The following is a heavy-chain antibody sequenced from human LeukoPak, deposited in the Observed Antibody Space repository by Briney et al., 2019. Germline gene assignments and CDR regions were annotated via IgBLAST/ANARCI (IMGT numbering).Heavy chain of an antibody. Sequence: SETLSLTCTVSGGSISSSSYYWGWIRQPPGKGLEWIGSIYYSGSTYYNPSLKSRVTISVDTSKNQFSLKMSSVTAADTAVYYCTRTQYSSSQEHYFGDRGQGALVTVSS. CDR1: GGSISSSSYY. V-gene: IGHV4-39*01. D-gene: IGHD6-13*01. J-gene: IGHJ4*01. CDR3: TRTQYSSSQEHYFGD. CDR2: IYYSGST.